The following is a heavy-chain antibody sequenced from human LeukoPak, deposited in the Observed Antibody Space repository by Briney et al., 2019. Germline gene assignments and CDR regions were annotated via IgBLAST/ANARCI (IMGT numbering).Heavy chain of an antibody. CDR2: ISGSGGST. CDR1: GSTFSNFG. CDR3: AKDRSGGAQRGAFDI. Sequence: QSGGSLRLSCVVSGSTFSNFGMSWVRQAPGRGLEWVSSISGSGGSTNYADSVKGRFTVSRDNSKNSLYLQMNSLRAEDMALYYCAKDRSGGAQRGAFDIWGQGTMVTVSS. D-gene: IGHD3-10*01. V-gene: IGHV3-23*01. J-gene: IGHJ3*02.